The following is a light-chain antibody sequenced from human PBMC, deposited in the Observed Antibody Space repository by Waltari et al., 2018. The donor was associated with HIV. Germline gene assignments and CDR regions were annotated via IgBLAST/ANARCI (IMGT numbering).Light chain of an antibody. CDR2: RDN. J-gene: IGLJ2*01. V-gene: IGLV1-47*01. Sequence: QSLVTQSPSASGTPGQRATISCSGSSPNIGSNNVFRYQHLPGSAPNLHIYRDNQRPSGVPDRISGSRYGTSASLAISGLRSEDEAVYYCVVWDDSLSGVVFGGGTSLTVL. CDR3: VVWDDSLSGVV. CDR1: SPNIGSNN.